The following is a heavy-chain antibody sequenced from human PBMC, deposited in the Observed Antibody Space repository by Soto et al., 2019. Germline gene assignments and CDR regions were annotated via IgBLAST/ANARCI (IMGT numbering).Heavy chain of an antibody. V-gene: IGHV3-33*01. CDR3: ARGSKTYYDFWSGYLYGYYMNV. CDR2: IWYDGSNK. J-gene: IGHJ6*03. Sequence: GGSLRLSCAASGFTFSSYGMHWVREAPGKGLEWVTVIWYDGSNKYYADSVKGRFTISRDNSKNTLYLQMNSLRAEDTAVYYCARGSKTYYDFWSGYLYGYYMNVWGKGTTVTVSS. D-gene: IGHD3-3*01. CDR1: GFTFSSYG.